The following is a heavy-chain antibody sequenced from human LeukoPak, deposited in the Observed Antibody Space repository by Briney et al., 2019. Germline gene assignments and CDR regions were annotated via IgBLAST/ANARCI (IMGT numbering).Heavy chain of an antibody. CDR1: GYTLTELS. V-gene: IGHV1-24*01. J-gene: IGHJ4*02. CDR2: FDPEDGET. D-gene: IGHD4-17*01. Sequence: ASVKVSCKVSGYTLTELSMHWVRQAPGKGLEWMGGFDPEDGETIYAQKFQGRVTITADESTSTAYMELSSLRSEDTAVYYCAARDYGDYDYWGQGTLVTVSS. CDR3: AARDYGDYDY.